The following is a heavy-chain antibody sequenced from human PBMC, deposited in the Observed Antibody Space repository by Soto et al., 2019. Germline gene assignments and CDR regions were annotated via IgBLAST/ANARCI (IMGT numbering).Heavy chain of an antibody. D-gene: IGHD2-2*01. CDR3: ARDIRDCSSTSCYGYYYYGMDV. CDR1: GFTFSSYG. V-gene: IGHV3-33*01. J-gene: IGHJ6*02. Sequence: GGSLRLSCAASGFTFSSYGMHWVRQAPGKGLEWVAVIWYDGSNKYYADSVKGRFTISRDNSKNTLYLQMNSLRAEDTAVYYCARDIRDCSSTSCYGYYYYGMDVWGQGTTVTVSS. CDR2: IWYDGSNK.